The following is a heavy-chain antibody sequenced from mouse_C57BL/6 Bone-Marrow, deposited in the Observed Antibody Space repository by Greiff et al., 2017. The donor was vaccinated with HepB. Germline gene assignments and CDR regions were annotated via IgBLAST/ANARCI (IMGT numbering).Heavy chain of an antibody. Sequence: DVMLVESGGGLVKPGGSLKLSCPASGFTFSSYAMSWVRQTPEKRLEWVATISDGGSYTYYPDNVKGRFTISRDNAKINLYLQMSHLKSEDTAMYYCARGGPTIVTTWYFDVWGTGTTVTVSS. CDR3: ARGGPTIVTTWYFDV. V-gene: IGHV5-4*03. J-gene: IGHJ1*03. CDR2: ISDGGSYT. D-gene: IGHD2-5*01. CDR1: GFTFSSYA.